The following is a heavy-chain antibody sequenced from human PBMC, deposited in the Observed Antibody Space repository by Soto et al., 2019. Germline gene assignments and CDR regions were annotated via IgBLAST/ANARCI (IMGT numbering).Heavy chain of an antibody. D-gene: IGHD2-15*01. J-gene: IGHJ6*02. CDR2: ISAYNGNT. CDR3: AREGGGYCSGGSCYHPYYYYYSGMDV. V-gene: IGHV1-18*04. CDR1: GYTFTSYG. Sequence: ASVKVSCKASGYTFTSYGISWVRQAPGQGLEWTGWISAYNGNTNYAQKLQGRVTMTTDTSTSTAYMELRSLRSDDTAVYYCAREGGGYCSGGSCYHPYYYYYSGMDVWGQGTTVTVSS.